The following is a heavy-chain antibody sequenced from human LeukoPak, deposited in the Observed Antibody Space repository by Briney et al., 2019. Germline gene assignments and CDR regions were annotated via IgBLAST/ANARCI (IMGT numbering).Heavy chain of an antibody. CDR1: GFTFSTYA. CDR2: IYSGGST. Sequence: GGSLRLSCAASGFTFSTYAMSWVRQAPGKGLEWVSVIYSGGSTYYADSVKGRFTISRDNSKNTLYLQMNSLRAEDTAVYYCAREVVGATRGTAYFDYWGQGTLVTVSS. V-gene: IGHV3-66*01. J-gene: IGHJ4*02. CDR3: AREVVGATRGTAYFDY. D-gene: IGHD1-26*01.